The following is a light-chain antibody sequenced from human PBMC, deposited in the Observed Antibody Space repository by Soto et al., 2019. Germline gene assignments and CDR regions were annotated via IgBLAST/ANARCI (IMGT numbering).Light chain of an antibody. J-gene: IGKJ5*01. V-gene: IGKV3-20*01. Sequence: EIVLTQSPGTLSLSPGERATLSCRASQRVSSSYLAWYQQKPGQTPRLLIYGASDRATGIPDRFSGSGSGTDFTLTISRLEPEDFAVYYCQQYGSSPITFGQGTRLEIK. CDR3: QQYGSSPIT. CDR1: QRVSSSY. CDR2: GAS.